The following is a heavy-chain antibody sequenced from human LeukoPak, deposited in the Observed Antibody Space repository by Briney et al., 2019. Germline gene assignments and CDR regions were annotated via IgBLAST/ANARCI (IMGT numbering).Heavy chain of an antibody. Sequence: SETLSLTCAVYGGSFSGYYWSWIRQPPGKGLEWIGEINHSGSTNYNPSLKSRVTISVDTSKNQFSLKLSSVTAADTAVYYCARALNYYDSSSRMDVWGQGTTVTVSS. CDR1: GGSFSGYY. V-gene: IGHV4-34*01. CDR2: INHSGST. J-gene: IGHJ6*02. CDR3: ARALNYYDSSSRMDV. D-gene: IGHD3-22*01.